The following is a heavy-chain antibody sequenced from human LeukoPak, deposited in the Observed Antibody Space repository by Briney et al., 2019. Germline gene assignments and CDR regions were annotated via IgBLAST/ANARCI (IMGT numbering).Heavy chain of an antibody. Sequence: SETLSLTCAVSGGSISSSNWWSWVRQPPGKGLEWIGEIYHSGSTNYNPSLKSRVTISVDKSKNQFSLKLSSVTAADTAVYYCAREVVVNYPNWFDPWGQGTLVTVSS. V-gene: IGHV4-4*02. J-gene: IGHJ5*02. CDR3: AREVVVNYPNWFDP. CDR2: IYHSGST. CDR1: GGSISSSNW. D-gene: IGHD3-22*01.